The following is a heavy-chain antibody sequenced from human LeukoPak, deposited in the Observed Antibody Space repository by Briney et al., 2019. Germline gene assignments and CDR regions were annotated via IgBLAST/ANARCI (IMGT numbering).Heavy chain of an antibody. D-gene: IGHD6-13*01. J-gene: IGHJ4*02. CDR3: AKDRSSTWSIDY. V-gene: IGHV3-30*18. CDR1: GFTFSRSG. Sequence: GGSLRLSCVASGFTFSRSGMHGVRQAPAKGLEWVAVISHDGRSKHCADSLKGRFTISRDNSKNTLYLQMNSLRTEDTAVYYCAKDRSSTWSIDYWGQGTLVTVSS. CDR2: ISHDGRSK.